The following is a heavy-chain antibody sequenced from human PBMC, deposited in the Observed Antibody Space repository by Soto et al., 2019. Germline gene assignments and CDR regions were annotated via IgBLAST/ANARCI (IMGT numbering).Heavy chain of an antibody. CDR2: INPNSGGT. V-gene: IGHV1-2*04. CDR3: ARDKGLEYYYDSSGYPPYYYYYGMDV. D-gene: IGHD3-22*01. Sequence: ASVKVSCKASGYTFTGYYMHWVRQAPGQGLEWMGWINPNSGGTNCAQKFQGWVTMTRDTSISTAYMELSRLRSDDTAVYYCARDKGLEYYYDSSGYPPYYYYYGMDVWGQGTTVTVSS. CDR1: GYTFTGYY. J-gene: IGHJ6*02.